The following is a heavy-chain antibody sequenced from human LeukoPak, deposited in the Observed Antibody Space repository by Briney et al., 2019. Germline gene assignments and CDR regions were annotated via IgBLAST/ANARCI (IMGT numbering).Heavy chain of an antibody. CDR1: GFTFTSSA. Sequence: SVKVSCKASGFTFTSSAMQWVRQARGQRLEWIGWIVVGSGNTNYAQKFQERVTITRNTSISTAYMELSSLRSEDTAVYYCARARRKYCSSTSCPYYMDVWGKGTTVTVSS. CDR2: IVVGSGNT. V-gene: IGHV1-58*02. CDR3: ARARRKYCSSTSCPYYMDV. D-gene: IGHD2-2*01. J-gene: IGHJ6*03.